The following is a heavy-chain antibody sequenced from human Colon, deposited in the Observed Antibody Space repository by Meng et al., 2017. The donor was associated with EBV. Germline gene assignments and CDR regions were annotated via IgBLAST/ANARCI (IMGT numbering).Heavy chain of an antibody. D-gene: IGHD2-21*02. CDR2: IYHSGST. CDR1: GGSLSSRNW. CDR3: ARVGAYCGGDCYHPR. J-gene: IGHJ4*02. V-gene: IGHV4-4*02. Sequence: QELQQWLGPGLVKPSGTLSLTCAVSGGSLSSRNWGSWVRQPPGKGLEWIGEIYHSGSTNYNPSLKSRVTISVDESKNQFSLRLSSVTAADTAVYYCARVGAYCGGDCYHPRWGQGTLVTVSS.